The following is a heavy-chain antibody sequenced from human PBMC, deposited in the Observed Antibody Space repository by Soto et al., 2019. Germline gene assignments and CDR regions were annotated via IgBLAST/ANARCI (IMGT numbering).Heavy chain of an antibody. CDR3: ARITGTFRYYYYMDV. Sequence: GASVKVSCKASGYTFTSYAMHWVRQAPGQRLEWMGWINAGNGNTKYSQKFQGRVTITRDTSASTAYMELSSLRSEDTAVYYCARITGTFRYYYYMDVWGKGTTVTVSS. CDR1: GYTFTSYA. J-gene: IGHJ6*03. CDR2: INAGNGNT. D-gene: IGHD1-20*01. V-gene: IGHV1-3*01.